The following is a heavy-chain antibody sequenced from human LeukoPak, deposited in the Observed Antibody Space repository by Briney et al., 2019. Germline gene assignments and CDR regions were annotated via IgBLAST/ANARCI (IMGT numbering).Heavy chain of an antibody. CDR2: ISAYNGNT. V-gene: IGHV1-18*01. J-gene: IGHJ4*02. CDR3: AADLTFYGSGKYGY. CDR1: GYTFTSYG. D-gene: IGHD3-10*01. Sequence: ASVKVSCKASGYTFTSYGISWVRQAPGQGLEWMGWISAYNGNTNYAQKLQGRVTMTTDTSTSTAYMELRSLRSDDTAVYYCAADLTFYGSGKYGYWGQGTLVTVSS.